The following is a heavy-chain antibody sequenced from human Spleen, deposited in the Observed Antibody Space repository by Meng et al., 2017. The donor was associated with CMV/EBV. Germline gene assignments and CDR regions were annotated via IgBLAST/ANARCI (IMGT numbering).Heavy chain of an antibody. J-gene: IGHJ4*02. CDR3: ARMGHYGDYCDY. D-gene: IGHD4-17*01. CDR2: INPNSGGT. CDR1: GYTFTSYG. V-gene: IGHV1-2*02. Sequence: ASVKVSCKASGYTFTSYGISWVRQAPGQGLEWMGWINPNSGGTNYAQKFQGRVTMTRDTSISTAYMDLSGLTSDDTAVYYCARMGHYGDYCDYWGQGTQVTVSS.